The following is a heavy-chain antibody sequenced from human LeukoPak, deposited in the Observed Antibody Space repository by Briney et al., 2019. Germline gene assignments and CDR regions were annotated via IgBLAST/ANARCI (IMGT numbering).Heavy chain of an antibody. CDR1: GGSISSYY. V-gene: IGHV4-59*01. CDR3: AKGGYSYGYGTLYYYYGMDV. J-gene: IGHJ6*02. Sequence: SETLSLTCTVSGGSISSYYWSWIRQPPGKGLEWIGYIYYSGSTNYNPSLKSRVTISVDTSKNQFSLKLSSVTAADTAVYYCAKGGYSYGYGTLYYYYGMDVWDQGTTVTVSS. D-gene: IGHD5-18*01. CDR2: IYYSGST.